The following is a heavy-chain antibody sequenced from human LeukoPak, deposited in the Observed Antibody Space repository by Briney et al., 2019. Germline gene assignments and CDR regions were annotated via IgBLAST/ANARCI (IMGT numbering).Heavy chain of an antibody. V-gene: IGHV4-34*01. CDR3: ARGRRYCSDGSCYPYYFDY. Sequence: PSETLSLTCAVYGGSFSGYYWSWIRQPPGKGLEWIGEINHSGSTNYNPSLKSRVTISVDTSKNQFSLKLSSVTAADTAVYYCARGRRYCSDGSCYPYYFDYWGQGTLVTVSS. J-gene: IGHJ4*02. CDR1: GGSFSGYY. D-gene: IGHD2-15*01. CDR2: INHSGST.